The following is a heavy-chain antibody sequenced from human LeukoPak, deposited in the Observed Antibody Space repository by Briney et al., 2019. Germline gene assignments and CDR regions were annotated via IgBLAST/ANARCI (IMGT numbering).Heavy chain of an antibody. CDR2: ICGSGGST. CDR3: AKLRSGYYYHESYYFDY. D-gene: IGHD3-22*01. V-gene: IGHV3-23*01. J-gene: IGHJ4*02. Sequence: GSLRLPCAALGLNFSRQGMGWVRPGSGNGLEWVSAICGSGGSTYYADSVKGRFTISRDNSKNTLYLQMNSLRAEDTAVYYCAKLRSGYYYHESYYFDYWGQGTLVTVSS. CDR1: GLNFSRQG.